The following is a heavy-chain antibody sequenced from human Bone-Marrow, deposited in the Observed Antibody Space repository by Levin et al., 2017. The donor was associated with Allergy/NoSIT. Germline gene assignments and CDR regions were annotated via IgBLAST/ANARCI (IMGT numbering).Heavy chain of an antibody. CDR3: ARGPSYTTVTTALGAFDI. D-gene: IGHD4-17*01. Sequence: GGSLRLSCAASGLTFSSYAMHWVRQAPGKGLEWVAVISYDGSNKYYADSVKGRFTISRDNSKNTLYLQMNSLRAEDTAVYYCARGPSYTTVTTALGAFDIWGQGTMVTVSS. CDR2: ISYDGSNK. V-gene: IGHV3-30-3*01. J-gene: IGHJ3*02. CDR1: GLTFSSYA.